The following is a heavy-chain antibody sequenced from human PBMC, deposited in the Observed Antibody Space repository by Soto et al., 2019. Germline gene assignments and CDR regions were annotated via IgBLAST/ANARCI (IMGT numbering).Heavy chain of an antibody. V-gene: IGHV3-9*01. J-gene: IGHJ5*02. CDR3: ATRSTWLQFET. CDR1: GFTLDDYA. D-gene: IGHD3-16*01. CDR2: ISRNGADR. Sequence: GGSLRLSCAASGFTLDDYAMHWVRQAPGKGLEWVSGISRNGADRVYADSVKGRFTISRDNAENSLHLQMNRLRPDDTALYYCATRSTWLQFETWGKETLATVPS.